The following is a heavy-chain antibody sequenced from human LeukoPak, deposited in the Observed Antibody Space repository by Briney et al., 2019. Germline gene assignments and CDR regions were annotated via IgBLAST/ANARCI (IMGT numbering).Heavy chain of an antibody. CDR1: GYTFTDHF. V-gene: IGHV1-2*02. CDR2: INPNTGGT. Sequence: GASVKVSCKASGYTFTDHFIHWVRQAPGQGLEWMGWINPNTGGTNYVQNFQGRVSMARDTSISTVYMELSSLRSDDTAVYYCARPLTAGWYGAYWGHGSLVSVSS. D-gene: IGHD6-19*01. CDR3: ARPLTAGWYGAY. J-gene: IGHJ4*01.